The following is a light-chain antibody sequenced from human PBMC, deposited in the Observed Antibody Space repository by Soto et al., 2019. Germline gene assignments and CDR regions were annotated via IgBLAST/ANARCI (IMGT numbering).Light chain of an antibody. CDR3: ATWDDSLNGVL. CDR2: SNN. Sequence: QSVLTQPPSASGTPGQRVTMSCSGSSSNIGSNTVNWYQQFPGTAPKLLISSNNQRPSGVPDRFSGSKSGTSASLAISGLQSDDEADYYCATWDDSLNGVLFGGGTKVTVL. V-gene: IGLV1-44*01. CDR1: SSNIGSNT. J-gene: IGLJ2*01.